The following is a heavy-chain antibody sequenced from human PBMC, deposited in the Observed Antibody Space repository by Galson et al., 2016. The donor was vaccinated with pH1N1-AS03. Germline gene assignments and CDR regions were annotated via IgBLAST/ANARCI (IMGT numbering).Heavy chain of an antibody. CDR2: LSGNGYST. Sequence: SLRLSCAASGFTFSSYAMHWVRQAPGKGLEYVSALSGNGYSTYYATSVKGRFTISRDNSKSTLFLQMGSLRPEDRAVYYCARGPVSYSNYWFPPPDYWGQGTLVTDSS. CDR1: GFTFSSYA. V-gene: IGHV3-64*01. D-gene: IGHD6-13*01. CDR3: ARGPVSYSNYWFPPPDY. J-gene: IGHJ4*02.